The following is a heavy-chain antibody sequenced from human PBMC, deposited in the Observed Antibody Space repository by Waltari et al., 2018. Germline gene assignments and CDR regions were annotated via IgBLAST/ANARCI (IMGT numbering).Heavy chain of an antibody. CDR3: ARDQGWKSGSWVSDY. Sequence: QVQLVQSGAEVKKPGSSVKVSCKASGGTFSSYAISWVRQAPGKGLEWMGGLIPICGTANYAQKCQGRGTITADESTSTAYMELSSLRSEDTAVYYCARDQGWKSGSWVSDYWGQGTLVTVSS. CDR2: LIPICGTA. V-gene: IGHV1-69*12. CDR1: GGTFSSYA. D-gene: IGHD1-26*01. J-gene: IGHJ4*02.